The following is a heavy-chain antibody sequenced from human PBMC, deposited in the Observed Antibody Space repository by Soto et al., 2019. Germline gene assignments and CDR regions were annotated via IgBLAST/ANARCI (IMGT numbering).Heavy chain of an antibody. CDR3: ARVVLRLYCSGGSCYSVSPITLYNWFDP. V-gene: IGHV4-34*01. CDR2: INHSGST. J-gene: IGHJ5*02. Sequence: TLSLTCAVYGGSFSGYYWSWIRQPPGKGLEWIGEINHSGSTNYNPSLKSRVTISVDTSKNQFSLKLSSVTAADTAVYYCARVVLRLYCSGGSCYSVSPITLYNWFDPWGQGTLVTVSS. D-gene: IGHD2-15*01. CDR1: GGSFSGYY.